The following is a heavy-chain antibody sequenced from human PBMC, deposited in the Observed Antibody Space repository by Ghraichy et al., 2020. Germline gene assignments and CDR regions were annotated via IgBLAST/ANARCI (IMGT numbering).Heavy chain of an antibody. D-gene: IGHD1-1*01. CDR3: ARLAGTTVGFDYYYGMDV. V-gene: IGHV1-2*04. CDR2: INPNSGGT. CDR1: GYTFTGYY. J-gene: IGHJ6*02. Sequence: ASVKVSCKASGYTFTGYYMHWVRQAPGQGLEWMGWINPNSGGTNYAQKFQGWVTMTRDTSISTAYMELSRLRSDDTAVYYCARLAGTTVGFDYYYGMDVWGQGTTVTVSS.